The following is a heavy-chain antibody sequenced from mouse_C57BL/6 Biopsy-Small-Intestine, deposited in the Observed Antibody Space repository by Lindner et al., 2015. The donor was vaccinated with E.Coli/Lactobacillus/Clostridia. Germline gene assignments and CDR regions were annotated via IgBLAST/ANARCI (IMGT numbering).Heavy chain of an antibody. D-gene: IGHD2-1*01. CDR3: ARFYYGNSGYFDY. Sequence: VQLQESGPELVKPGASVKISCKASGYAFSSSWMNWVKQRPGKGLEWIGRIXPGGGDTHYNGKFKGKATLTADKSSSTAYMQLSSLTSEDSAVYFCARFYYGNSGYFDYWGQGTTLTVSS. V-gene: IGHV1-82*01. CDR1: GYAFSSSW. J-gene: IGHJ2*01. CDR2: IXPGGGDT.